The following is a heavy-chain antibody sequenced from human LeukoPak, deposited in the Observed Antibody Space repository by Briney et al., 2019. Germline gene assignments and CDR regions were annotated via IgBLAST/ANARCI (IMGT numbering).Heavy chain of an antibody. CDR1: GFTFSSYW. Sequence: PGGSLRLSCAASGFTFSSYWMSWVRQAPGKGLEWVANIKQDGSEKYYVDSVKGRFTISRDNAKNSLYLQMNSLRAEDTAVYYCARGSSGWYPQGPDYWGQGTLVTVSS. J-gene: IGHJ4*02. CDR3: ARGSSGWYPQGPDY. CDR2: IKQDGSEK. D-gene: IGHD6-19*01. V-gene: IGHV3-7*01.